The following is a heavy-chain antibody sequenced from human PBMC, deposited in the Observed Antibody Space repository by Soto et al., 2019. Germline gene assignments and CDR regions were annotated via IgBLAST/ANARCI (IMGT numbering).Heavy chain of an antibody. J-gene: IGHJ4*01. CDR2: IYIVGNT. Sequence: GGSLTLSWVVSRLSVCYIHLSWFHQPPEKELEWFSLIYIVGNTYSAEFVKCRFTISRDNSKNTLYLQMNSLRVEDTAVYYCARHPRWFANFDNLGQEALVAVSS. CDR1: RLSVCYIH. V-gene: IGHV3-53*01. CDR3: ARHPRWFANFDN. D-gene: IGHD3-10*01.